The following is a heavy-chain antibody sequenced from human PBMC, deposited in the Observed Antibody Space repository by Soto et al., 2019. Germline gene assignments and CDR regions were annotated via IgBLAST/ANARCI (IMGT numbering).Heavy chain of an antibody. J-gene: IGHJ6*02. CDR2: IFAGGGST. V-gene: IGHV3-23*01. Sequence: GGSLRLSCAPSGFTFSNYAMFWVRQAPGKGLEWVSTIFAGGGSTYYADSVKGRFTISRDNSKNTLYLQMNSLRAEDTAVYYCAKALQLWSSSRYYYGMDVWGQGTTVTVSS. D-gene: IGHD5-18*01. CDR1: GFTFSNYA. CDR3: AKALQLWSSSRYYYGMDV.